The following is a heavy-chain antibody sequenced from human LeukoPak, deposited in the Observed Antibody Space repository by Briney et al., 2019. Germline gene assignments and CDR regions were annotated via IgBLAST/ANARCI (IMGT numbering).Heavy chain of an antibody. CDR2: INHSGST. Sequence: PSETLSLTCTVSGGSISSHYWSWIRQPPGKGLEWIGEINHSGSTNYNPSLKSRVTISVDTSKNQFSLKLSSVTAADTAVYYCARGWGSGYSYAKAQSWGQGTLVPVSS. D-gene: IGHD5-18*01. CDR1: GGSISSHY. CDR3: ARGWGSGYSYAKAQS. J-gene: IGHJ4*02. V-gene: IGHV4-34*01.